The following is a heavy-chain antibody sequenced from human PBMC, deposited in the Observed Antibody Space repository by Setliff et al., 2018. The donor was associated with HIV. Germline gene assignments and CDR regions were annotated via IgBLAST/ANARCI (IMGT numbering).Heavy chain of an antibody. CDR3: ATLQPDSVDV. V-gene: IGHV5-51*01. CDR1: GYSFTKYW. CDR2: IYPGDSET. Sequence: GESLKISCKGSGYSFTKYWIGWVRQMPGKGLEWMGIIYPGDSETRYRPSLQGQVTISVDKSISTAYLQWSSLKASDTAIYYCATLQPDSVDVWGQGTTVTVSS. J-gene: IGHJ6*02.